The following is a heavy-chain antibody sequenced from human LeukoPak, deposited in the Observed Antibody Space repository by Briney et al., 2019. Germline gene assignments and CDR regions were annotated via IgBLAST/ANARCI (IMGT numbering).Heavy chain of an antibody. CDR1: GGSFSDYY. V-gene: IGHV4-34*01. CDR3: ARGDYGGSGY. CDR2: INDSGST. J-gene: IGHJ4*02. D-gene: IGHD4-17*01. Sequence: SETLSLTCAVYGGSFSDYYRSWIRQPPGKGLEWIGEINDSGSTYYNPSLRSRVTMSIDTSKNQFSLKLSSVTAADTAVYYCARGDYGGSGYWGQGTLVTVSS.